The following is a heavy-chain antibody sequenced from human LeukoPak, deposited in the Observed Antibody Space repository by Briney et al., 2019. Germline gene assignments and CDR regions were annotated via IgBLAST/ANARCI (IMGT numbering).Heavy chain of an antibody. CDR1: GFTFSNYA. J-gene: IGHJ4*02. CDR2: ISYDGSSN. Sequence: GGSLRLSCAASGFTFSNYAMHWLRQAPGKGLEWVAVISYDGSSNYHADSVKGRFTISRDNFKNTLYLQMNSLRAEDTGVYYCARDFGYFWGQGTLVTVSS. V-gene: IGHV3-30-3*01. D-gene: IGHD3-10*01. CDR3: ARDFGYF.